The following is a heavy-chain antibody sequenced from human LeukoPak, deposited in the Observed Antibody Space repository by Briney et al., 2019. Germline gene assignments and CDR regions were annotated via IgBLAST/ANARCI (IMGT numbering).Heavy chain of an antibody. Sequence: GESLKISCKGSGYSFSTYWIGWVRQMPGRGPEWMGTIYPGDSDTRYSPAFQGQVTISADKSISTAYLQWRSLKASDSAMYYCARRGYSFEWFDPWGQGILVTVSS. CDR3: ARRGYSFEWFDP. CDR1: GYSFSTYW. J-gene: IGHJ5*02. V-gene: IGHV5-51*01. CDR2: IYPGDSDT. D-gene: IGHD5-18*01.